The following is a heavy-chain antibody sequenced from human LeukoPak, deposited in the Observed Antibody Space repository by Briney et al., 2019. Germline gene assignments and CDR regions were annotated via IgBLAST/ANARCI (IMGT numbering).Heavy chain of an antibody. J-gene: IGHJ4*02. CDR2: IHYTRST. CDR3: ASASNNYYFDF. Sequence: SETLSLTCTFSGXSITTFYWSWIRQPPGQRLEWIGYIHYTRSTNYNPSLKSRVTISIDTSKNQFSLQLTSVTAADTAVYYCASASNNYYFDFWGQGTLVTVSS. CDR1: GXSITTFY. V-gene: IGHV4-59*13. D-gene: IGHD1-1*01.